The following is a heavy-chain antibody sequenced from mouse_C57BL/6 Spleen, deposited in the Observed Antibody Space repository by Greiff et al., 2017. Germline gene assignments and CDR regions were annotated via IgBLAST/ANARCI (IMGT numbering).Heavy chain of an antibody. CDR2: IYPGDGDT. CDR1: GYAFSSSW. Sequence: QVQLQQSGPELVKPGASVKISCKASGYAFSSSWMNWVKQRPGKGLEWIGRIYPGDGDTNYNGKFKGKATLTADKSSSTAYMQLSSLTSEDSAVYFCARSPANWDLDYWGQGTTLTVSS. J-gene: IGHJ2*01. D-gene: IGHD4-1*01. V-gene: IGHV1-82*01. CDR3: ARSPANWDLDY.